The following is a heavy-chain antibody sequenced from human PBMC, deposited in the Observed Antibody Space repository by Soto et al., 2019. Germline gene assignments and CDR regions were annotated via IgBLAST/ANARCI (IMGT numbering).Heavy chain of an antibody. V-gene: IGHV4-4*02. CDR2: IYHSGST. D-gene: IGHD3-22*01. CDR3: ARDVYDSSGYSTY. CDR1: GGYISSSNW. Sequence: SETQSLTCAVSGGYISSSNWWSWVRQPPGKGLEWIGEIYHSGSTNYNPSLKSRVTISVDKSKNQFSLKLSSVTAADTAVYYCARDVYDSSGYSTYWGQGTLVTVSS. J-gene: IGHJ4*02.